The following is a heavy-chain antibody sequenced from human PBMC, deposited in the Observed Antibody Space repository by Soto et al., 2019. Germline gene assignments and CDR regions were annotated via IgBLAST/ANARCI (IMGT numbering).Heavy chain of an antibody. CDR1: GFSFATYT. Sequence: ASVKVSCKASGFSFATYTVTWVRQAPGQGLEWMGWLNPSNGNTKTAQSLQGRVTLTTDTSTGTAYMGLRSLRSDDTAIYYCARDPGAATFDYWGQGTLVTVSS. D-gene: IGHD1-26*01. V-gene: IGHV1-18*01. J-gene: IGHJ4*01. CDR3: ARDPGAATFDY. CDR2: LNPSNGNT.